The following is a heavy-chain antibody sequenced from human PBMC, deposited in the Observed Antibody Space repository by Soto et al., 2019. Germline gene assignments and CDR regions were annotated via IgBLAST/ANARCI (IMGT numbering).Heavy chain of an antibody. CDR3: ARPNYYDSSGYLLGFGFDY. Sequence: PGGSLRLSCAASGFTFSTYAMHWVRQAPGKGLEWVAVISFDGSNKYYADSVKGRFTISRDNSKNTLYLQMNSLRAEDTAVYYCARPNYYDSSGYLLGFGFDYWGQGTLVTVSS. CDR2: ISFDGSNK. D-gene: IGHD3-22*01. CDR1: GFTFSTYA. J-gene: IGHJ4*02. V-gene: IGHV3-30-3*01.